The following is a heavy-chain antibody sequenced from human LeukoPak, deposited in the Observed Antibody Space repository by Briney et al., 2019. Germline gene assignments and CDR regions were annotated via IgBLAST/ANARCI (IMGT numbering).Heavy chain of an antibody. D-gene: IGHD5-24*01. CDR2: IHGTGIT. J-gene: IGHJ4*02. Sequence: SETLSLTCTVSGDSISTYYWSWIRQPPGKGMEWIGHIHGTGITNYNPSLKSRVTISVDTSKKQFSLEVRSLSAADTAVYYCAREGNDGYNYFDFWGRGTLVTVSS. CDR1: GDSISTYY. V-gene: IGHV4-59*01. CDR3: AREGNDGYNYFDF.